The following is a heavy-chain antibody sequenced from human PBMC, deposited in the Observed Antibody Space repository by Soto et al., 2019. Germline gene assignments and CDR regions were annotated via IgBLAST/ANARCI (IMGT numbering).Heavy chain of an antibody. V-gene: IGHV1-18*01. CDR2: TSPYTGNT. D-gene: IGHD2-21*02. CDR1: GYTLTSYG. CDR3: ATGGTYCGDDCYSPFAALEY. Sequence: QVQLVQSGAEVKKPGASVKVSCKSSGYTLTSYGISWVRQAPGQGLELIGWTSPYTGNTNSAQKFQRRVTMTTDTATNAAYSELRRLRSDDTAVFYCATGGTYCGDDCYSPFAALEYWGQGTLVTVSS. J-gene: IGHJ4*02.